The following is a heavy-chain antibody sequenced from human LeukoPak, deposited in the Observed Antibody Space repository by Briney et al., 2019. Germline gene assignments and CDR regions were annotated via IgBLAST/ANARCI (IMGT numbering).Heavy chain of an antibody. CDR3: ARDIGRFGELSPIDY. CDR1: GFTFSNYA. D-gene: IGHD3-10*01. Sequence: PGGSLRLSCAASGFTFSNYAMHWVRQAPGKGVEGGAIISYDGGNKYYADSVKGRCTISRDKSKTTQYLQMNSLRAEDTAVYYCARDIGRFGELSPIDYWGQGTLVTVSS. J-gene: IGHJ4*02. CDR2: ISYDGGNK. V-gene: IGHV3-30-3*01.